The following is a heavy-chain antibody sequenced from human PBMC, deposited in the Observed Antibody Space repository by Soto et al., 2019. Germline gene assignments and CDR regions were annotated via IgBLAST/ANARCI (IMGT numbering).Heavy chain of an antibody. Sequence: QVQLVESGGGVVQPGRSLRLSCAASGFTFSSYAMHWVRQAPGKGLEWVAVISYDGGNEYYADSVKGRFTISRDNSKNTLYLQMNSLRAEDTAVYYCAKDQGYTYGPSDYWGQGTLVTVSS. V-gene: IGHV3-30*18. D-gene: IGHD5-18*01. CDR3: AKDQGYTYGPSDY. CDR2: ISYDGGNE. CDR1: GFTFSSYA. J-gene: IGHJ4*02.